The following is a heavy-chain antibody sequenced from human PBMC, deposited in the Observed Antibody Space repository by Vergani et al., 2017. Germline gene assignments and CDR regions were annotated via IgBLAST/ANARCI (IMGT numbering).Heavy chain of an antibody. J-gene: IGHJ4*02. V-gene: IGHV3-20*04. CDR1: GFIFDEYG. Sequence: EVQLVGSGGGVVRPGGSLRVSCKVSGFIFDEYGMSWVRQVPGKGLEWVAAIDWNGGSTYYADSVKGRFTLSRDNAKHSLYLQMNSLRAEDTAFYFCARLRGSGGSPDYFDQWGQGTLVTVSS. CDR2: IDWNGGST. CDR3: ARLRGSGGSPDYFDQ. D-gene: IGHD3-10*01.